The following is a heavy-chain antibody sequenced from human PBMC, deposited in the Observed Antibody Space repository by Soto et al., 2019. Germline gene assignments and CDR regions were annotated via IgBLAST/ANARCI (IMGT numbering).Heavy chain of an antibody. CDR2: INAGNGNT. CDR3: ARDSIGGRYFDWLSYFDY. CDR1: GYTFTSYA. Sequence: ASVKVSCKASGYTFTSYAMHWVRQAPGQRLERMGWINAGNGNTKYSQKFQGRVTITRDTSASTAYMELSSLRSEDTAVYYCARDSIGGRYFDWLSYFDYWGQGTLVTVSS. V-gene: IGHV1-3*01. J-gene: IGHJ4*02. D-gene: IGHD3-9*01.